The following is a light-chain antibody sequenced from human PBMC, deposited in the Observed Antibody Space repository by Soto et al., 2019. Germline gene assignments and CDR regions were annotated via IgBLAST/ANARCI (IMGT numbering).Light chain of an antibody. V-gene: IGKV1-5*01. CDR2: DAS. CDR3: QHYNSFPWP. Sequence: DVQMTQSPSTLSASVGDRVTITCRASQSISSWLAWYQQKPGKAPKLLIYDASSLESGVPSRFSGSGSGTEFTLTISSLQPDDFATYYCQHYNSFPWPFGQGTKLDIK. CDR1: QSISSW. J-gene: IGKJ1*01.